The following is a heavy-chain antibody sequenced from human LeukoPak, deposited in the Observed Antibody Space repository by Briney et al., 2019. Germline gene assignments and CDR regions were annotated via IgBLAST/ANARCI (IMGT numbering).Heavy chain of an antibody. Sequence: SETLSLTCIVSGDSISSRSYFWGWLRQPPGRALEWIGSIYYTGITYYNPSLKSRFTISTDSSKNQFPLKLKSVTAADTAVYYCARVGMGTTGGRLFDFWGQGTLVTVSS. CDR3: ARVGMGTTGGRLFDF. CDR2: IYYTGIT. V-gene: IGHV4-39*06. D-gene: IGHD1-1*01. J-gene: IGHJ4*02. CDR1: GDSISSRSYF.